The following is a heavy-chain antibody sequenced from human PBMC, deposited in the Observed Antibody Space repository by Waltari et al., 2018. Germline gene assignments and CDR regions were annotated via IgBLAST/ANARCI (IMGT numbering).Heavy chain of an antibody. V-gene: IGHV4-34*01. CDR1: GASFSAFY. J-gene: IGHJ5*02. Sequence: QVQLQQWGAGLLGPSETLSLTCAVHGASFSAFYWGWVRQPPGKGLEWIGQIRHPGSTNYNPSLKSRVTISIDTPRSQFSLRLSSVTAADTALYFCTRGGNYDFWSHRPFVDPWGQGTLVTVSS. CDR2: IRHPGST. CDR3: TRGGNYDFWSHRPFVDP. D-gene: IGHD3-3*01.